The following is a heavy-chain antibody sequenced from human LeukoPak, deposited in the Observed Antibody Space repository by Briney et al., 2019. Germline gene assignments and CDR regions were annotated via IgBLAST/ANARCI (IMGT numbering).Heavy chain of an antibody. CDR2: INPNSGGT. J-gene: IGHJ4*02. D-gene: IGHD3-10*01. Sequence: ASVTVSCKASGYTFTGYYMHWVRQAPGQGLGWMGWINPNSGGTNYAQKFQGRVTMTRDTSISTAYMELSRLRSDDTAVYYCARDRGRLGELAEIDYWGQGTLVTVSS. CDR1: GYTFTGYY. CDR3: ARDRGRLGELAEIDY. V-gene: IGHV1-2*02.